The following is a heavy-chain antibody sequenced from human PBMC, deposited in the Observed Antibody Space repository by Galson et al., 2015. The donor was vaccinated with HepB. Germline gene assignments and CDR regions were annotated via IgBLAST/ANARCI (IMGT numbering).Heavy chain of an antibody. V-gene: IGHV1-69*05. J-gene: IGHJ6*02. CDR2: IIPIFGTA. CDR1: GGTFSSYA. CDR3: ARGAREYYYGSGSYMGGVYYYYGMDV. Sequence: SVKVSCKASGGTFSSYAISWVRQAPGQGLEWMGGIIPIFGTANYAQKFQGRVTITRDTSASTAYMELSSLRSEDTAVYYCARGAREYYYGSGSYMGGVYYYYGMDVWGQGTTVTVSS. D-gene: IGHD3-10*01.